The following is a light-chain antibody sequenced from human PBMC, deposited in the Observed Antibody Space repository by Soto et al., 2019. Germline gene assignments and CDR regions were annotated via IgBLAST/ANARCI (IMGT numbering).Light chain of an antibody. CDR1: GSDIGDYKY. V-gene: IGLV2-14*01. CDR2: EVS. CDR3: SSYRSTNTPYV. J-gene: IGLJ1*01. Sequence: SALTQPASVSGSPGQSITISCTGTGSDIGDYKYVSWYQQRPGKAPKLMIYEVSNRPSGVSNRFSGSKSGNTASLTIFGLQADDEADYYCSSYRSTNTPYVFGTGTKVTVL.